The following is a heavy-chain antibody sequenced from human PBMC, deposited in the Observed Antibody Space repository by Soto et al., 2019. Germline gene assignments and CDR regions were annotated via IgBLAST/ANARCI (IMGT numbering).Heavy chain of an antibody. V-gene: IGHV3-64D*06. Sequence: PGGSLRLSCSSSGFNFSSYAMHWVRQAPGKGLEYVSSISTNGGSTHYADSVKGRFTISRDNSKNTQYLQMSSLRADDTAVYYCARDPYYAQWGFDPWGQGTLVTVSS. J-gene: IGHJ5*02. CDR3: ARDPYYAQWGFDP. CDR2: ISTNGGST. CDR1: GFNFSSYA. D-gene: IGHD2-2*01.